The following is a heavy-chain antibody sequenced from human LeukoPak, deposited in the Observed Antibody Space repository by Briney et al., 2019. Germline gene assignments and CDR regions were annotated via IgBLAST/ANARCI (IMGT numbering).Heavy chain of an antibody. V-gene: IGHV4-4*02. CDR3: ARDLRLQRRAFDI. CDR1: GGSISSSNW. D-gene: IGHD2-2*01. CDR2: IYHSGST. Sequence: SETLSLTCAVSGGSISSSNWWSWVRQPPGKGLEWIGEIYHSGSTNYNPSLKSRVTISVDKSKNQFSLKLSSVTAADTAEYYCARDLRLQRRAFDIWGQGTVVTVSS. J-gene: IGHJ3*02.